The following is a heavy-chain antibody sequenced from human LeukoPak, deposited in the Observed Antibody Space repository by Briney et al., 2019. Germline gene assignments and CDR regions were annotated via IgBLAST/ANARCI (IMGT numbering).Heavy chain of an antibody. Sequence: SETLSLTCAVYGGSFSGYYWSWIRQPPGKGLEWIGEINHSGSTNYNPSLKSRVTISVDTSKNQFSLKLSSVTAADTAVYYCARVGITIFGVVNRPRRENWLDPWGQGTLVTVSS. CDR2: INHSGST. V-gene: IGHV4-34*01. J-gene: IGHJ5*02. CDR3: ARVGITIFGVVNRPRRENWLDP. D-gene: IGHD3-3*01. CDR1: GGSFSGYY.